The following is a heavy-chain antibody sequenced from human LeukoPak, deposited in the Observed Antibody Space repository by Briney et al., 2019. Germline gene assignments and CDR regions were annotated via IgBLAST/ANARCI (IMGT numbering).Heavy chain of an antibody. CDR3: TRDIKSVYFDF. CDR1: GLVFSDYG. V-gene: IGHV3-33*01. J-gene: IGHJ4*02. Sequence: GRSLRLSCAASGLVFSDYGMHWVRQAPGKGLEWVAVIWYDGSKNSYANSVQGRFTISRDNTKNTLYLQMNSLRPDDTAVYYCTRDIKSVYFDFWGQGTLVTVSS. D-gene: IGHD3-10*01. CDR2: IWYDGSKN.